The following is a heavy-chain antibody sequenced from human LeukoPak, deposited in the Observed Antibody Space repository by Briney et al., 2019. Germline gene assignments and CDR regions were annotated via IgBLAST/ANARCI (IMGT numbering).Heavy chain of an antibody. CDR3: AREGYCSGGSCWRYFQH. J-gene: IGHJ1*01. D-gene: IGHD2-15*01. CDR1: GFTVSSNY. CDR2: IYSGGST. Sequence: GGSLRLSCAASGFTVSSNYMSWVRQAPGKGLEWVSVIYSGGSTYYADSVKGRSTISRDNSKNTLYLQMNSLRAEDTAVYYCAREGYCSGGSCWRYFQHWGQGTLVTVSS. V-gene: IGHV3-66*02.